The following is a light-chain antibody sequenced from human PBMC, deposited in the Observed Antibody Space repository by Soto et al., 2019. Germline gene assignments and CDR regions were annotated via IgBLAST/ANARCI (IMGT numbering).Light chain of an antibody. Sequence: QSALAQPASVSGSPGQSITISCTGTSSDVGGYNYVSWYQQHPGKAPKLIIYDVNNRPSGVSNRFSGSKSGNTASLTISGLLGEDEADYYCGSYTGGITDVVFGGGTKVTVL. CDR1: SSDVGGYNY. J-gene: IGLJ2*01. CDR3: GSYTGGITDVV. CDR2: DVN. V-gene: IGLV2-14*03.